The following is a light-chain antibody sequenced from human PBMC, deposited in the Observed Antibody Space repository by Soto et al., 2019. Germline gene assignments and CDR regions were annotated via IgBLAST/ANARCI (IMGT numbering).Light chain of an antibody. CDR1: QSIGIW. V-gene: IGKV1-5*03. Sequence: DIQMTQSPSTLSASVGDRVTITCRASQSIGIWLVWYQQKPGKAPKLLIYKASSLKSEVPSRFSGSGFGTDFTLTISSLQSDDFATYYCQQYDSYVTFGQGTKLEIK. J-gene: IGKJ2*01. CDR2: KAS. CDR3: QQYDSYVT.